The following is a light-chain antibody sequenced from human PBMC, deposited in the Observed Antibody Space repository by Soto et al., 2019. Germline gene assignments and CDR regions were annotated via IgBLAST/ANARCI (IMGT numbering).Light chain of an antibody. J-gene: IGKJ5*01. CDR3: QQYNNWPPIT. V-gene: IGKV3-15*01. CDR1: QSVSSK. CDR2: GAS. Sequence: EIVMTPSTATLSVSPGERATLSCRASQSVSSKLAWYQQRPGQAPRLLIYGASTRATGIPARFSGSGSGTEFTLTISSLQSEDFAVYYCQQYNNWPPITFGQGTRLEI.